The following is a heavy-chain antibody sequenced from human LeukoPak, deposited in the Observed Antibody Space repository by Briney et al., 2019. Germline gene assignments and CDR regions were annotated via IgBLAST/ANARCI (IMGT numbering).Heavy chain of an antibody. V-gene: IGHV3-48*03. CDR1: EFTFSAYD. Sequence: GGSLRLSCAASEFTFSAYDMNWVRQAPGKGLEWISYITSTSRTKYYADSVKGRFTVSRDNAKNSLYLQMSSLGVEDTAIYYCARATSNWNNGIFYYGLDVWGKGTSVTVSS. CDR3: ARATSNWNNGIFYYGLDV. CDR2: ITSTSRTK. D-gene: IGHD1/OR15-1a*01. J-gene: IGHJ6*04.